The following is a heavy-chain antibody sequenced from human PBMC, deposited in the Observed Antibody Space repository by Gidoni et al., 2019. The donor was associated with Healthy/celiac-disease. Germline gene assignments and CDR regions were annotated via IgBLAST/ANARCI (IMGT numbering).Heavy chain of an antibody. V-gene: IGHV2-5*05. CDR3: AQITDREIFDY. J-gene: IGHJ4*02. D-gene: IGHD3-16*01. Sequence: GPSLKSRLTITKDTSKNQVVLTMTNMDPVDTATYYCAQITDREIFDYWGQGTLVTVSS.